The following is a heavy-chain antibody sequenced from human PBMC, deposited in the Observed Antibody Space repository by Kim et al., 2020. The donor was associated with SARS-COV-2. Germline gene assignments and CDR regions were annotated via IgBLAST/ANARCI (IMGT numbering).Heavy chain of an antibody. J-gene: IGHJ6*02. D-gene: IGHD1-1*01. Sequence: SQTLSLTCAISGDSVSSNSAAWNWIRQSPSRGLEWLGRTYYRSKWYNDYAVSVKSRITINPDTSKNQFSLQLNSVTPEDTAVYYCAREWTSNWNAVYYYYGMDVWGQGTTVTVSS. CDR2: TYYRSKWYN. V-gene: IGHV6-1*01. CDR1: GDSVSSNSAA. CDR3: AREWTSNWNAVYYYYGMDV.